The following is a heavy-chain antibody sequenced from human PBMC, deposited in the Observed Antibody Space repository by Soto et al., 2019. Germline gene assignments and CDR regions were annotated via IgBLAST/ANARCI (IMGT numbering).Heavy chain of an antibody. J-gene: IGHJ4*02. CDR2: IYLGGTT. Sequence: QVQLQESGPGLVKPSETLSLTCAVSGYSITSSSFWGWIRQPPGKGLEWIGSIYLGGTTYYDPSLKGRVTKSVDTSKNEFSLKLSSVTAADTAVYYCARPRPNFGAVDSWGQGALVTVST. V-gene: IGHV4-38-2*01. CDR3: ARPRPNFGAVDS. D-gene: IGHD3-16*01. CDR1: GYSITSSSF.